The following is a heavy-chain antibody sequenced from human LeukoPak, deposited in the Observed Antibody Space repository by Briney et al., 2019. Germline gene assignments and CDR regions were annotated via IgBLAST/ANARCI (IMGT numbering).Heavy chain of an antibody. CDR1: GGTFSSYA. D-gene: IGHD6-13*01. CDR2: IIPIFGTA. V-gene: IGHV1-69*13. Sequence: SVKVSCKASGGTFSSYAISWVRQAPGQGLEWMGGIIPIFGTANYAQKFQGRVTITADESTSTAYMELSSLRSEDTAVYYCARDRTPSSSSYYYYGMDVWGQGTTVTVSS. CDR3: ARDRTPSSSSYYYYGMDV. J-gene: IGHJ6*02.